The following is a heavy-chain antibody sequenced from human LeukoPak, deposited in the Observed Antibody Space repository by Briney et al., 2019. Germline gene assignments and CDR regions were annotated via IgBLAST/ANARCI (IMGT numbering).Heavy chain of an antibody. V-gene: IGHV3-9*01. CDR2: IDWNSNGI. CDR3: ARDGRDNSGWSPGAY. D-gene: IGHD6-19*01. J-gene: IGHJ4*02. CDR1: GFTFSSYS. Sequence: GGSLRLSCAASGFTFSSYSMNWVRQAPGKGLEWVSGIDWNSNGIGYGDSVKGRFTISRDNAKNSLYLQMNSLRPEDTALYYCARDGRDNSGWSPGAYWGQGTLVTVSS.